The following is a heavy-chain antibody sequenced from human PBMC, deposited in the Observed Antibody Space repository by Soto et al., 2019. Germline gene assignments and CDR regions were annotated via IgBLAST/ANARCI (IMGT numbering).Heavy chain of an antibody. CDR2: ISAYNGNT. D-gene: IGHD4-4*01. Sequence: GASVKVSCKASGYTFTIYCISWVRQAPGQGLEWMGWISAYNGNTNYAQKLQGRVTMTTDTSTSTAYMELRSLRSDDTAVYYCARVIPYAVTPNWFDPWGQGTLVTLSS. J-gene: IGHJ5*02. CDR1: GYTFTIYC. CDR3: ARVIPYAVTPNWFDP. V-gene: IGHV1-18*01.